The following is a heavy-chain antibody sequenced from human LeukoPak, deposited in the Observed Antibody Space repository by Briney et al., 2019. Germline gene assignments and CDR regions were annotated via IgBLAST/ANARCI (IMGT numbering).Heavy chain of an antibody. CDR1: GGSISSYY. D-gene: IGHD1-26*01. CDR3: ARPSVGATRPGAFDI. J-gene: IGHJ3*02. Sequence: PSETLSLTCTVSGGSISSYYWSWIQQPPGKGLEWIGYIYYSGSTYYNPSLKSRVTISVDTSKNQFSLKLSSVTAADTAVYYCARPSVGATRPGAFDIWGQGTMVTVSS. CDR2: IYYSGST. V-gene: IGHV4-59*08.